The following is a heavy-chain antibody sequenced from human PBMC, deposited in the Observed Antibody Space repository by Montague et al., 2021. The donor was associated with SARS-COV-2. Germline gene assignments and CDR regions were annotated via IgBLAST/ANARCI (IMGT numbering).Heavy chain of an antibody. CDR2: IYYSGST. CDR3: ARRGDYGGPRFDY. CDR1: GRSVSSRSYY. D-gene: IGHD4-23*01. J-gene: IGHJ4*02. Sequence: SETLSLTCTVSGRSVSSRSYYWGWIRQPPRKGLKWIGSIYYSGSTHYNPSLKSRVTISVDTSKNQFSLKLSSVTAADTAVYYCARRGDYGGPRFDYWGQGTLVSVAS. V-gene: IGHV4-39*01.